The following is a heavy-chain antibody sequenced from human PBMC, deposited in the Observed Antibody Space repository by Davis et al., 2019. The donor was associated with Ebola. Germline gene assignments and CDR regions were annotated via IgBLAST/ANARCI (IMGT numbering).Heavy chain of an antibody. CDR1: GFTFSSYR. CDR3: ERGVLYYYDSSGYYNWFDP. Sequence: HTGGSLRLSCAASGFTFSSYRMHWVRQAPGKGLVWVSRINSDGSSTSYADSVKGRFTISRDNAKNTLYLQMNSLRAEDTAVYYCERGVLYYYDSSGYYNWFDPWGQGTLVTVSS. D-gene: IGHD3-22*01. V-gene: IGHV3-74*01. CDR2: INSDGSST. J-gene: IGHJ5*02.